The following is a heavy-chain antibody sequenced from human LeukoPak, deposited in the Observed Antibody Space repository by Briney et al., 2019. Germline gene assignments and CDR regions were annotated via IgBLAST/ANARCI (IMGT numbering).Heavy chain of an antibody. CDR3: ARTQSQSGSYRYYFGY. Sequence: RPSETLSLTCTVSGGSVGSAVYYWSWIRQPPGGGLEWIGYIYYIRNTNYNPSLKSRVTMSLDPSKNQFSLKLNSVTAADTAVYYCARTQSQSGSYRYYFGYWGQGTLVTVSS. V-gene: IGHV4-61*08. J-gene: IGHJ4*02. CDR1: GGSVGSAVYY. D-gene: IGHD1-26*01. CDR2: IYYIRNT.